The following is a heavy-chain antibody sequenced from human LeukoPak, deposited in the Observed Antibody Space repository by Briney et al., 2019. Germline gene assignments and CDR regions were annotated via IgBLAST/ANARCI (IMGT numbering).Heavy chain of an antibody. D-gene: IGHD6-13*01. CDR3: ATYGGIAAARTDFDY. CDR1: GGSISSYY. J-gene: IGHJ4*02. CDR2: IYTSGST. V-gene: IGHV4-4*07. Sequence: PSETLSLTCTVSGGSISSYYWSWIRQPAGKGLEWIGRIYTSGSTNYNPSLKSRVTMSVDTSKDQFSLNLSSVTAADTAVYYCATYGGIAAARTDFDYWGQGTLVTVSS.